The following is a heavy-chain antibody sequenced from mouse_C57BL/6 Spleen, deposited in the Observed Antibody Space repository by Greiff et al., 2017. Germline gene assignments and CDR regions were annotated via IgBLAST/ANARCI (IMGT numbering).Heavy chain of an antibody. Sequence: QVQLQQSGAELVKPGASVKVSCKASGYTFTSYWMHWVKQRPGQGLDWIGRIHPSDSDTNYNQKFKGKATLTVDKSSSTAYMQLSSLTSEDSAVYYCAMSGYYYGSSSAWFAYWGQGTLVTVSA. CDR2: IHPSDSDT. J-gene: IGHJ3*01. CDR3: AMSGYYYGSSSAWFAY. V-gene: IGHV1-74*01. CDR1: GYTFTSYW. D-gene: IGHD1-1*01.